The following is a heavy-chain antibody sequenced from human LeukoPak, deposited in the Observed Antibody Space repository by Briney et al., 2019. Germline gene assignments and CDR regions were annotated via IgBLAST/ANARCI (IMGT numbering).Heavy chain of an antibody. CDR3: ARPTYSSSSYWFDP. D-gene: IGHD6-6*01. CDR2: ISAYNGNT. V-gene: IGHV1-18*01. J-gene: IGHJ5*02. CDR1: GYTFTSCG. Sequence: ASVKVSCKASGYTFTSCGISWVRQAPGQGLEWMGWISAYNGNTNYAQKLQGRVTMTTDTFTSTAYMELSRLRSDDTAVYYCARPTYSSSSYWFDPWGQGTLVTVSA.